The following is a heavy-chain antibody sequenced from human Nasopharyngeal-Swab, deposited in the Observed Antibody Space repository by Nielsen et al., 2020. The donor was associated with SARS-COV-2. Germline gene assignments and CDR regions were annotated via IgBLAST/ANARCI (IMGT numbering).Heavy chain of an antibody. CDR1: GGSISSYY. CDR3: GRGACSITTCYENVDV. V-gene: IGHV4-59*13. Sequence: GSLRLSCTVPGGSISSYYWSWIRQPPGTGLEWIGCVDSSGSTNYKPSLKSRVTISVDTSKNQFSLNLSSVTAADTAVYYCGRGACSITTCYENVDVWGQGTTVTVSS. D-gene: IGHD2-2*01. J-gene: IGHJ6*02. CDR2: VDSSGST.